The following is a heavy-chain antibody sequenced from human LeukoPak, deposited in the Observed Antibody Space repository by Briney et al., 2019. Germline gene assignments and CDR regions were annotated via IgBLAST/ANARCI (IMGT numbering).Heavy chain of an antibody. J-gene: IGHJ3*02. CDR3: AKDTGRPTDAITMEDNAFDI. D-gene: IGHD3-3*01. Sequence: GGSLRLSCAASGFTFSSYWMHWVRQAPGKGLEWVSGISWSSGIIGYADSVKGRFTISRDNAKNSLYLQMDSLRAEDTALYYCAKDTGRPTDAITMEDNAFDIWGQGTMVTVSS. V-gene: IGHV3-9*01. CDR2: ISWSSGII. CDR1: GFTFSSYW.